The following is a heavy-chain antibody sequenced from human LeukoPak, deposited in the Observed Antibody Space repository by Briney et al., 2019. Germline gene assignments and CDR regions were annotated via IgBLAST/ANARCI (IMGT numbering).Heavy chain of an antibody. CDR2: INPSGGST. Sequence: ASVKVSCKASGYTFTSYYMHWVRQAPGQGLEWMGIINPSGGSTSYAQNFQGRVTMTRDTSTSTVYMELSSLRSEDTAVYYCARGRWGYRTGTTFHYFDYWGQGTLVAVSS. J-gene: IGHJ4*02. CDR1: GYTFTSYY. CDR3: ARGRWGYRTGTTFHYFDY. D-gene: IGHD1-7*01. V-gene: IGHV1-46*03.